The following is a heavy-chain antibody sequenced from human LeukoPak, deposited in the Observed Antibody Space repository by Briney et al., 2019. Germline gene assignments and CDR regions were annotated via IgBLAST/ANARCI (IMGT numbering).Heavy chain of an antibody. CDR1: GYTFGTFG. CDR2: INVNSGNT. J-gene: IGHJ4*02. V-gene: IGHV1-18*01. Sequence: ASVKVSCKLSGYTFGTFGISWVRQAPGQGLEWMGWINVNSGNTNYAQEVQGRVTMTTDTSTKTVYMELRSLKSDDTAVYYCARNYALGSHRIDYWGQGTLVTVSS. CDR3: ARNYALGSHRIDY. D-gene: IGHD3-10*01.